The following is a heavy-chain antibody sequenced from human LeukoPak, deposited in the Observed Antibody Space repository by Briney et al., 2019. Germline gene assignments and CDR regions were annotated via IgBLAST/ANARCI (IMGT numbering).Heavy chain of an antibody. D-gene: IGHD7-27*01. J-gene: IGHJ4*02. CDR3: AKDGGLWVSAHWGDS. CDR2: ITTSDGNT. Sequence: GGSLRLPCAASGFTFSSCTMSWVRQAPGKGLEWVSTITTSDGNTYYADSVKGRFTVSRDNSKNTLFLQMNSLRAEDTAVYYCAKDGGLWVSAHWGDSWGRGTLVTVS. V-gene: IGHV3-23*01. CDR1: GFTFSSCT.